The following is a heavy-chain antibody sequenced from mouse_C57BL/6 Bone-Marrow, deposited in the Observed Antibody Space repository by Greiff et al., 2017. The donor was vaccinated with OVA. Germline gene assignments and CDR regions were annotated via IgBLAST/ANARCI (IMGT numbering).Heavy chain of an antibody. CDR2: ISSGSSTI. D-gene: IGHD1-1*01. CDR1: GFTFSDYG. V-gene: IGHV5-17*01. J-gene: IGHJ2*01. Sequence: EVKLVESGGGLVKPGGSLKLSCAASGFTFSDYGMHWVRQAPEKGLEWVAYISSGSSTIYYADTVKGRFTISRDNAKNTLFLQMTSLRSEDTAMYYCARHDYGSSYGDFDYWGQGTTLTVSS. CDR3: ARHDYGSSYGDFDY.